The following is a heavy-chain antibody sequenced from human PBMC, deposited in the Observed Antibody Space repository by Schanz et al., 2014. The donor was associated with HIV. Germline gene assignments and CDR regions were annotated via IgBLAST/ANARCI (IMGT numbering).Heavy chain of an antibody. J-gene: IGHJ4*02. CDR1: GFVFRDFA. CDR3: AKDPELTAITGYFDY. D-gene: IGHD4-4*01. Sequence: EVQLLESGGDLAQPGDSLRLSCVASGFVFRDFAMAWVRQAPGKGLEWVSAVTNSGSYVNYADSVKGRFTISRDNSKNTLYLQMNSLRAEDSAVYYCAKDPELTAITGYFDYWGQGTLVTVSS. CDR2: VTNSGSYV. V-gene: IGHV3-23*05.